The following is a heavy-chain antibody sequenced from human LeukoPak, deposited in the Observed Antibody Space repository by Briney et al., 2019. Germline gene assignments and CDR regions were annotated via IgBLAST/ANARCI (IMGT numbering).Heavy chain of an antibody. CDR3: ARDTLLIAALSFDY. CDR1: GYTFTGYY. J-gene: IGHJ4*02. D-gene: IGHD6-13*01. CDR2: INPNSGGT. V-gene: IGHV1-2*02. Sequence: ASVKVSCKASGYTFTGYYMHWVPQAPGQGLEWMGWINPNSGGTNYAQKFQGRVTMTRDTSISTAYIELSRLRSDDTAVYYCARDTLLIAALSFDYWGQGTLVTVSS.